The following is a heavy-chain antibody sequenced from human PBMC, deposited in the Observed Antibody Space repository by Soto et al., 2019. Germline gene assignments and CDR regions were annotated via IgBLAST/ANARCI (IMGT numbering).Heavy chain of an antibody. D-gene: IGHD6-6*01. V-gene: IGHV4-59*01. Sequence: PSETLSLTCPVSGGSINDFYWCWIRQPPGKGLEWIGYIYYSGSTDYNPSLKGRVTISVDTSKNQFSLKLRSVTAADTAVYYCARVGGVAARTFDYWGQGTLVTVSS. CDR1: GGSINDFY. CDR3: ARVGGVAARTFDY. CDR2: IYYSGST. J-gene: IGHJ4*02.